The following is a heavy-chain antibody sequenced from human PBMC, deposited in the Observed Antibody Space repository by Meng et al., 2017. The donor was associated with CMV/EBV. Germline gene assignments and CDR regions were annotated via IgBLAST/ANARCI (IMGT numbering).Heavy chain of an antibody. CDR1: GLTFGRYS. Sequence: QVRRVGAGADVGLPVRSLRLACGASGLTFGRYSIRWARQAPGKGLEWVAVKSYDGSNKDSANSVKALFTISRDNSKNRLYLKMNSLGAEDTAVYYCARGDYFDYLGQGTLVTVSS. CDR2: KSYDGSNK. V-gene: IGHV3-30-3*01. J-gene: IGHJ4*02. CDR3: ARGDYFDY.